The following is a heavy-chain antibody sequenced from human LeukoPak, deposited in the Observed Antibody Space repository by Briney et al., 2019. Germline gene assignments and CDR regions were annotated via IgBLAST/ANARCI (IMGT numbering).Heavy chain of an antibody. CDR2: IYYTGNT. Sequence: PSETLSLTCTVSGGSIIYYYWSWIRQPPGKGLEWIGCIYYTGNTNYNPSLKSRVTISLDTSKNQFSLKLSSVTAGDTAVYYCANGTDAYKTRHWDQGTPVTVSS. J-gene: IGHJ4*02. V-gene: IGHV4-59*03. CDR1: GGSIIYYY. D-gene: IGHD5-24*01. CDR3: ANGTDAYKTRH.